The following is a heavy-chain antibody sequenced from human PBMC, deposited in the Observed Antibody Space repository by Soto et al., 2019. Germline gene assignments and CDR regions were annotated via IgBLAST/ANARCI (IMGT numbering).Heavy chain of an antibody. D-gene: IGHD2-15*01. CDR2: TYYRSKWYN. Sequence: PSQTLLLTCAISGDSVSSNSAAWNWIRQSPSRGLEWLGRTYYRSKWYNDYAVSVKSRITINPDTSKNQFSLQLNSVTPEDTAVYYCARDLGYCSGGSCYFGEPHYYYGMDVWGQGTTVTVSS. CDR1: GDSVSSNSAA. CDR3: ARDLGYCSGGSCYFGEPHYYYGMDV. V-gene: IGHV6-1*01. J-gene: IGHJ6*02.